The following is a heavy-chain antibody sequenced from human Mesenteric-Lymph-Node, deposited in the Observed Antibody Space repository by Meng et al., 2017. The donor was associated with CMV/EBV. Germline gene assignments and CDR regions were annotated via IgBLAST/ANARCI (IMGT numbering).Heavy chain of an antibody. J-gene: IGHJ4*02. Sequence: GGSLRLSCAASGFTFSNYWMSWVRQAPGKGLEWVANIKDDGSEKIYVDSVKGRFTVSRDNAKNSLYLQMNSLRAEDTAVYYCARDYYYDSSGYYYDYWGQGTLVTVSS. CDR2: IKDDGSEK. D-gene: IGHD3-22*01. V-gene: IGHV3-7*01. CDR1: GFTFSNYW. CDR3: ARDYYYDSSGYYYDY.